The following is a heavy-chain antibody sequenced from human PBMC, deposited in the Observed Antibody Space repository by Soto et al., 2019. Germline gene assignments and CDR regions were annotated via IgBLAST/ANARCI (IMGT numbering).Heavy chain of an antibody. Sequence: QVQLQESGPGLVKPSETLSLTCTVSGGSISSYYWSWIRQPPGKGLEWIGYIYYSGSTNYNPSLKSRVTISVDTSKDQFALKLGSVTAADTAVYYCARGGYSSSGYGAGHFDYWGQGTLVTVSS. CDR1: GGSISSYY. V-gene: IGHV4-59*01. CDR2: IYYSGST. CDR3: ARGGYSSSGYGAGHFDY. J-gene: IGHJ4*02. D-gene: IGHD6-13*01.